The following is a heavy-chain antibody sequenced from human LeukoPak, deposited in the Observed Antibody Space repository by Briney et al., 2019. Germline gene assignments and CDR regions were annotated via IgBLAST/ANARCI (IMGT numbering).Heavy chain of an antibody. Sequence: SETLSLTCTVSGGSISSHYWSWIRQPPGKGLEWVGYIYNSGSTNYNPSLKSRVTISIDTSKNQFSLKLSSVTAADTAVYYCARAPLGYCSGGRCSGVKFDYWGQGTLVTVSS. CDR3: ARAPLGYCSGGRCSGVKFDY. V-gene: IGHV4-59*11. J-gene: IGHJ4*02. CDR2: IYNSGST. D-gene: IGHD2-15*01. CDR1: GGSISSHY.